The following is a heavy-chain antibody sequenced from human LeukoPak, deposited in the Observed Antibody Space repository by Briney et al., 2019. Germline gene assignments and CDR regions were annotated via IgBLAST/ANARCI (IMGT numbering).Heavy chain of an antibody. J-gene: IGHJ6*02. CDR2: INAGNGNT. CDR1: GYTFTSYA. CDR3: ASEEWGSGGMDV. Sequence: ASVKVSCKASGYTFTSYAMHWVRQAPGQRLEWMGWINAGNGNTKYSQKFQGRVTITRDTSASTAYMELSSLRSEDTAVYYCASEEWGSGGMDVWGQGTTVTVSS. V-gene: IGHV1-3*01. D-gene: IGHD3-16*01.